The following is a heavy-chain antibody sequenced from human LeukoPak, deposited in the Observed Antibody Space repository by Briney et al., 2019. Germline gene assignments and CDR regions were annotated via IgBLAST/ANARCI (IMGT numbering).Heavy chain of an antibody. Sequence: ASVKVSCKASGYTFTGYYMHWVRQAPGQGLEWMGWINPDSGGTNYAQKFQGWVTMTRDTSISTAYMELSSLRSEDTAVYYCARVDGSPDYWGQGTLVTVSS. CDR2: INPDSGGT. D-gene: IGHD2-15*01. CDR1: GYTFTGYY. J-gene: IGHJ4*02. V-gene: IGHV1-2*04. CDR3: ARVDGSPDY.